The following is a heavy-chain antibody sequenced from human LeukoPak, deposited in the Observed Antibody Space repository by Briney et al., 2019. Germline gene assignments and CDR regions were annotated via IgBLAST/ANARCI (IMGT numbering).Heavy chain of an antibody. D-gene: IGHD5-12*01. J-gene: IGHJ4*02. CDR1: GFTFSDCS. CDR2: IRYDGIGK. CDR3: ATEPGSTGAYDT. V-gene: IGHV3-30*02. Sequence: GGSLRLSCAASGFTFSDCSMHWVRLAPGKGLEWVAFIRYDGIGKSYADSVKGRFTVSRDNSKNTLFLQMNSLRTEDTAVYYCATEPGSTGAYDTWGQGTLVTVSS.